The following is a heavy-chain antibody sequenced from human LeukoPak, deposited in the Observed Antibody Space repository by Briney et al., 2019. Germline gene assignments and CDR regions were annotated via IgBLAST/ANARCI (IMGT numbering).Heavy chain of an antibody. V-gene: IGHV3-66*02. J-gene: IGHJ5*02. CDR3: ARDRAEGKTWVEFDP. CDR1: GFIVNSYA. Sequence: PGGSLRLSCAAFGFIVNSYAMSWVRQAPGKGLAWVSLIYSDGVTQYADSVKGRFTISRDNSKNTLYLQMTSLRDEDTAVYFCARDRAEGKTWVEFDPWGQGTLDTVSS. CDR2: IYSDGVT.